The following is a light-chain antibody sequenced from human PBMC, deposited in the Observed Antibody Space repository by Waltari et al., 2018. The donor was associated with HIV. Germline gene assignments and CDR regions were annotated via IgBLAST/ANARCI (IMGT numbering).Light chain of an antibody. CDR2: WAS. CDR3: QQTYTIPPT. Sequence: DIVMTQSPDSLAVSLGERATIKCKSSQTVFYSSNNKTYLSWYQQKAGQPPKLIIYWASSRQSGVPDRFSGSGSGTDFTLTISSLQAEDVAVYFCQQTYTIPPTFGGGTKVEIK. CDR1: QTVFYSSNNKTY. V-gene: IGKV4-1*01. J-gene: IGKJ4*01.